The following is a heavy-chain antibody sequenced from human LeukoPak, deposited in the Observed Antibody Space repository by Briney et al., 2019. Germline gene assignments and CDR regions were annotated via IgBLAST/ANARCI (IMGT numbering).Heavy chain of an antibody. CDR1: EFSLSSYS. D-gene: IGHD2-8*01. CDR2: ISSSGRTV. CDR3: ARDINYCTPTLCHRSWFGP. J-gene: IGHJ5*02. V-gene: IGHV3-48*01. Sequence: GGSLRLSCAASEFSLSSYSMDWFRQTPGKGLEWISYISSSGRTVYYADSVEGRFTVSRDNAKNALYLEMNDLRAEDSAVYYCARDINYCTPTLCHRSWFGPWGQGTLVTVSS.